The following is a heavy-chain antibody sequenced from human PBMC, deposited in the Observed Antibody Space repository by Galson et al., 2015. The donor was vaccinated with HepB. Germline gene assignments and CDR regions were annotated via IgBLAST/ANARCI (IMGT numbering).Heavy chain of an antibody. CDR2: ISYDGSSK. Sequence: SLRLSCAASGFTFSYYPMHWVRQAPGKGLEWVAVISYDGSSKYYADSVKGRFTISRDNSKNTLYVQVNSLGAEDTALYYCARAVSNNWREIDYWGQGTLVTVSS. V-gene: IGHV3-30-3*01. J-gene: IGHJ4*02. CDR1: GFTFSYYP. D-gene: IGHD1-1*01. CDR3: ARAVSNNWREIDY.